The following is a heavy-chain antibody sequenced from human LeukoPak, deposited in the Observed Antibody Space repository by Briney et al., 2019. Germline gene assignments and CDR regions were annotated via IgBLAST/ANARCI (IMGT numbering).Heavy chain of an antibody. V-gene: IGHV3-13*01. CDR2: IGNGGHT. CDR1: GFTFSNYD. J-gene: IGHJ3*01. Sequence: GGSLRLSCSASGFTFSNYDMHWVRQEKGKGLEWVSSIGNGGHTYYAHSVKGRFTISRKNDKTSLSLQKNSLGAGHSAIYCCTREGLDSPCDVCCHETMVAVSS. CDR3: TREGLDSPCDV.